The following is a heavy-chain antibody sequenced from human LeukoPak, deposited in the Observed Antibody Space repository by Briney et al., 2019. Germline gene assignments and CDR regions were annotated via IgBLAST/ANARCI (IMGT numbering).Heavy chain of an antibody. V-gene: IGHV3-48*04. J-gene: IGHJ4*02. CDR3: ASRATGIDY. CDR2: ISSSSSTI. D-gene: IGHD5-12*01. CDR1: GFTFSSYS. Sequence: GGSLRLSCAASGFTFSSYSMNWVRQAPGKGLEWVSYISSSSSTIYYADSVKGRFTISRDNAKNSLYLQMNSLRAEDTAVYYCASRATGIDYWGQGTLVTVSS.